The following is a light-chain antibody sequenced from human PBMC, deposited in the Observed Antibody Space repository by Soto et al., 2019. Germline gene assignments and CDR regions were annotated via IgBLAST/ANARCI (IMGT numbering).Light chain of an antibody. CDR2: ASS. V-gene: IGKV1-39*01. CDR1: QSISRL. Sequence: DIPMTQSPSSLSASVGDRVTITCRASQSISRLLNWYEQKRGKASNLLIFASSRLQSGVPSRFSGSGSGTDFTLTISSLQPEDFSIYYCQHSYRTPLTLCQGT. J-gene: IGKJ2*01. CDR3: QHSYRTPLT.